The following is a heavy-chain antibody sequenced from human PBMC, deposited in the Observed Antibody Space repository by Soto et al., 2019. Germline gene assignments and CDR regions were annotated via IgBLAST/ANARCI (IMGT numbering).Heavy chain of an antibody. J-gene: IGHJ5*02. CDR2: ISGSGGST. CDR1: GFTFSNYA. Sequence: GSLRLSCAASGFTFSNYAMNWVRQAPGKGLEWVSAISGSGGSTYYAGPVKGRFTISRDNSKNTLFLQVNSLRGEDTAVYPCAKESHRGWDPRFDPWGQGTLVTVSS. CDR3: AKESHRGWDPRFDP. V-gene: IGHV3-23*01. D-gene: IGHD6-19*01.